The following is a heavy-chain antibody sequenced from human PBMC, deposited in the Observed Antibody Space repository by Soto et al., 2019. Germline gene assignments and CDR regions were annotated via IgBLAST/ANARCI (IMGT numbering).Heavy chain of an antibody. Sequence: SETLSLTCTVSGGSISSYYWSWIRQPPGKGLEWIGYIYYSGSTNYNPSLKSRVTISVDTSKNQFSLKLSSVTAADTAVYYCARTFLYCSSTSCYWDWFDPWGQGTLVTVSS. D-gene: IGHD2-2*01. J-gene: IGHJ5*02. CDR2: IYYSGST. CDR3: ARTFLYCSSTSCYWDWFDP. CDR1: GGSISSYY. V-gene: IGHV4-59*08.